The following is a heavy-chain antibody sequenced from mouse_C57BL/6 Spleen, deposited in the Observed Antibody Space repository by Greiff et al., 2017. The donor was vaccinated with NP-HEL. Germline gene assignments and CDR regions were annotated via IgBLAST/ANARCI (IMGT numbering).Heavy chain of an antibody. CDR3: ARGEDSSGYFDY. D-gene: IGHD3-2*02. CDR2: IYPRSGNT. V-gene: IGHV1-81*01. CDR1: GYTFTSYG. J-gene: IGHJ2*01. Sequence: VQRVESGAELARPGASVKLSCKASGYTFTSYGISWVKQRTGQGLEWIGEIYPRSGNTYYNEKFKGKATLTADKSSSTAYMELRSLTSEDSAVYFCARGEDSSGYFDYWGQGTTLTVSS.